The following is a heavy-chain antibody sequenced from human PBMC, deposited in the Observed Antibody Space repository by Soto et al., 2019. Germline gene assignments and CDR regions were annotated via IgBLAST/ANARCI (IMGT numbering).Heavy chain of an antibody. D-gene: IGHD6-6*01. CDR1: GFTFSSYE. J-gene: IGHJ6*02. Sequence: GGSLRLSCAASGFTFSSYEMNWVRQAPGKGLEWVSYISSSGSTIYYADSVKGRFTISRDNAKNSLYPQMNSLRAEDTAVYYCARSSSIAAPRGMDVWGQGTTVTVSS. V-gene: IGHV3-48*03. CDR3: ARSSSIAAPRGMDV. CDR2: ISSSGSTI.